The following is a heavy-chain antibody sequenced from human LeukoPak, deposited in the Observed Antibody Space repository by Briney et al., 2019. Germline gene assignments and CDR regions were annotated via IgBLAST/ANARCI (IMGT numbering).Heavy chain of an antibody. D-gene: IGHD2-21*01. CDR3: ARQALWFCDH. CDR2: ISYGGST. J-gene: IGHJ4*02. V-gene: IGHV4-39*01. Sequence: PSETLSLTCTVSGGSISSNSNYWAWIRQPPGRGLEWIGSISYGGSTYYSPSLESRVTISVDTSKNQFSLNLSPVTAADTAVYYCARQALWFCDHWGQGTLVTVSS. CDR1: GGSISSNSNY.